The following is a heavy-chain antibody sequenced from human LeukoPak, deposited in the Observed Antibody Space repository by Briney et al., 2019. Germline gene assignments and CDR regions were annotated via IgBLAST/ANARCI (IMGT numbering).Heavy chain of an antibody. CDR3: ARHRRGIAAAALFDY. CDR1: GFTVSSNY. Sequence: GGSLRLSCAASGFTVSSNYMSWVRQAPGKGLEWVSLIYSGGTTYYADSVKGRITISRDNSKNTLFLHMNSLRAEDTAVYYCARHRRGIAAAALFDYWGQGTLVTVSS. V-gene: IGHV3-53*01. J-gene: IGHJ4*02. D-gene: IGHD6-13*01. CDR2: IYSGGTT.